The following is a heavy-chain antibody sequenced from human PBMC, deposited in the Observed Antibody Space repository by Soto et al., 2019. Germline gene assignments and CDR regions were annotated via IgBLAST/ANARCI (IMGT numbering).Heavy chain of an antibody. J-gene: IGHJ4*02. CDR2: ISKDGLDR. V-gene: IGHV3-30*19. Sequence: GGALRLSCVVSGFIFIDFGMHWVRQSPGEGLAWVASISKDGLDRYYSESVKGRFTISRDDSKNTVFLQMNSLKVEDTAAYFCASPREGQWLVFDHWGQRTLVTVSS. CDR3: ASPREGQWLVFDH. D-gene: IGHD6-19*01. CDR1: GFIFIDFG.